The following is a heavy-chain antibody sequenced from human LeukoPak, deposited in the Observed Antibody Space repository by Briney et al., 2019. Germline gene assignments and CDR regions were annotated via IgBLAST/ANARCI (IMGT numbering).Heavy chain of an antibody. Sequence: PGGSLRLSCEASGFTFSEYWMSWLRQAPGKGLEWVSVIYSGGSTYYADSVKGRFTISRDNSKNTLYLQMNSLRAEDTAVYYCARGGFASSGWNFDYWGQGTLVTVSS. CDR3: ARGGFASSGWNFDY. J-gene: IGHJ4*02. D-gene: IGHD6-19*01. CDR1: GFTFSEYW. V-gene: IGHV3-66*01. CDR2: IYSGGST.